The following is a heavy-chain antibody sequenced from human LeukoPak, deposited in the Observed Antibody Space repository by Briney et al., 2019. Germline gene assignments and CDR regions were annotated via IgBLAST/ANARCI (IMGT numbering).Heavy chain of an antibody. Sequence: PGGSLRLSCAASGFTLSCCGMHWVRQAPGKGLEWVAYTSYDGSKENYIESVKGRFIISRDNSRNTLRLQMNSLRAEDTALYYCARWDGGDEGRLRYWGQGTLVTVSS. V-gene: IGHV3-33*01. CDR2: TSYDGSKE. D-gene: IGHD2-21*02. CDR1: GFTLSCCG. J-gene: IGHJ4*02. CDR3: ARWDGGDEGRLRY.